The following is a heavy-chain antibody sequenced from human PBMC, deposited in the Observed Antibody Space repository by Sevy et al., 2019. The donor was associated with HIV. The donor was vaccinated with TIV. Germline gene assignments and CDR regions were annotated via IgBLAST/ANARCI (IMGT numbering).Heavy chain of an antibody. V-gene: IGHV4-39*01. CDR2: IYSSGST. J-gene: IGHJ3*02. CDR1: GGSISSSSYY. D-gene: IGHD3-22*01. Sequence: SRTISLTCTVSGGSISSSSYYWGWIRQPPGKALEWIGSIYSSGSTYYSPSLKSRVTISVDTSKNQFSLKLSSVTAADTAVYYGARDDSSGYYAFDIWGQGTMVPVSS. CDR3: ARDDSSGYYAFDI.